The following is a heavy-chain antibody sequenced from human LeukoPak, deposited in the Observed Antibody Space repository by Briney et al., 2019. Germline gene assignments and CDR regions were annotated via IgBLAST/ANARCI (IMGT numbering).Heavy chain of an antibody. V-gene: IGHV3-21*01. CDR3: ARDPYSGNYGNYYYYMDV. J-gene: IGHJ6*03. CDR2: ITTSGTYI. Sequence: GGSLRLSCATSGFTFNNYNMNWVRQAPGRALEWVSSITTSGTYIFYADSVKGRFTISRDNAKNSLYLQMNSLGPEDTAVYYCARDPYSGNYGNYYYYMDVWGKGTTVTISS. D-gene: IGHD1-26*01. CDR1: GFTFNNYN.